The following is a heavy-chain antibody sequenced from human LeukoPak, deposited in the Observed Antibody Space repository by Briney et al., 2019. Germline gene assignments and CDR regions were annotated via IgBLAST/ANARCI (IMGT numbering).Heavy chain of an antibody. CDR2: ISWNSGSI. CDR1: GFTFSSYW. V-gene: IGHV3-9*01. J-gene: IGHJ4*02. D-gene: IGHD6-19*01. Sequence: GGSLRLSCAASGFTFSSYWMHWVRQAPGKGLEWVSGISWNSGSIGYADSVKGRFTISRDNAKNSLYLQMNSLRAEDTALYYCAKAPGAVAEFFDYWGQGTLVTVSS. CDR3: AKAPGAVAEFFDY.